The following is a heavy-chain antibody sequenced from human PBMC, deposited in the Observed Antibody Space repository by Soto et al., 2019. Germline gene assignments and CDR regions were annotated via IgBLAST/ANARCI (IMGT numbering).Heavy chain of an antibody. D-gene: IGHD5-18*01. V-gene: IGHV4-4*02. CDR3: AGWIQLQQYYYYGMDV. CDR2: IYHSGST. Sequence: QVQLQESGPGLVKPSGTLSLTCAVSGGSISSSNWWSWVRQPPGKGLEWIGEIYHSGSTNYNPSLKGRVTISVDKSTNQFSLKLSSVTAADTAVYYCAGWIQLQQYYYYGMDVWGQGTTVTVSS. CDR1: GGSISSSNW. J-gene: IGHJ6*02.